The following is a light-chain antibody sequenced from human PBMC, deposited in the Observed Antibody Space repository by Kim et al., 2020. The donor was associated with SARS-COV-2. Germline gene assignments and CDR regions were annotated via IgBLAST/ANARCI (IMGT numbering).Light chain of an antibody. CDR1: HSTIENNY. CDR2: DNN. Sequence: PGQKVTIPCSGNHSTIENNYVSWYPNLPGTPPKLLIYDNNKRPSGIPDRFSGSNSGTSATLGITGLQTGDEADYYCGTWDSSLSAVFGGGTQLTVL. J-gene: IGLJ2*01. V-gene: IGLV1-51*01. CDR3: GTWDSSLSAV.